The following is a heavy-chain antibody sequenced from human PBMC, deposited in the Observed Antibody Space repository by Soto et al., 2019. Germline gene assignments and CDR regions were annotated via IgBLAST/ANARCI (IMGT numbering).Heavy chain of an antibody. CDR1: GGTFSSYA. J-gene: IGHJ3*02. V-gene: IGHV1-69*13. CDR3: ARDSWGDGGNSRGDDAFDI. D-gene: IGHD2-21*02. CDR2: IIPIFGTA. Sequence: SVKVSCKASGGTFSSYAISWVRQAPGQGLEWMGGIIPIFGTANYAQKFQGRVTITADESTSTAYMELSSLRSEDTAVYYCARDSWGDGGNSRGDDAFDIWGRGTMVTVSS.